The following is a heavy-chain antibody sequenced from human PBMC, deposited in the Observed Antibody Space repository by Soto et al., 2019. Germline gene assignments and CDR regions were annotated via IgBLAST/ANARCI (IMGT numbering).Heavy chain of an antibody. J-gene: IGHJ4*02. CDR2: IWYDGSNK. D-gene: IGHD6-19*01. CDR1: GFTFSSYG. Sequence: QVQLVDSGGGVVQPGRSLRLSCAASGFTFSSYGMHWVRQAPGKGLEWVAVIWYDGSNKYYADSVKGRFTISRDNSKNTLYLQMNSLRAEDTAVYYCARDRNEGLPPVYYFDYWGQGTLVTVSS. V-gene: IGHV3-33*01. CDR3: ARDRNEGLPPVYYFDY.